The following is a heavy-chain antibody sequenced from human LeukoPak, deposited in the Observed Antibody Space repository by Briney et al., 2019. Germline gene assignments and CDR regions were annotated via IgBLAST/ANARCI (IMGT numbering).Heavy chain of an antibody. CDR3: ARGPLYYYDSSGYYFDY. V-gene: IGHV4-59*13. D-gene: IGHD3-22*01. J-gene: IGHJ4*02. CDR2: IYYSGDT. Sequence: SETLSLTCTVPGGSISGYYWNWIRLPPGKGLEWIGYIYYSGDTNYNFSLKSRVTISVDTSKNQFSLKLSSVTAADTAVYYCARGPLYYYDSSGYYFDYWGQGTLVTVSS. CDR1: GGSISGYY.